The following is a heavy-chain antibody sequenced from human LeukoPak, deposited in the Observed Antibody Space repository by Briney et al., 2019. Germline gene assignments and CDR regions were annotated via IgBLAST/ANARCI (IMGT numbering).Heavy chain of an antibody. Sequence: PSETLSLTCAVYGGSFSGYYWSWIRQPPGKGLEWIGETNHSGSTNYNPSLKSRVTISVDTSKNQFSLKLSSVTAADTAVYYCARVECLRHFDYWGQGTLVTVSS. CDR3: ARVECLRHFDY. V-gene: IGHV4-34*01. CDR1: GGSFSGYY. J-gene: IGHJ4*02. D-gene: IGHD5/OR15-5a*01. CDR2: TNHSGST.